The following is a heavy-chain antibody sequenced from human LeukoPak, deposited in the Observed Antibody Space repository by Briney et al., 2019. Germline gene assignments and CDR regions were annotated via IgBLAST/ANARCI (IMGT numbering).Heavy chain of an antibody. CDR1: GFTFSTYG. CDR3: AKEITPYYFYGMDV. D-gene: IGHD4-23*01. Sequence: GRSLRLSCAASGFTFSTYGMHWVRQAPGKGLEWVAVMSCDGSNKYYADSVKGRFTISRDNSKSTLYLQMNSLRAEDTAVYYCAKEITPYYFYGMDVWGKGTTVTVSS. CDR2: MSCDGSNK. J-gene: IGHJ6*04. V-gene: IGHV3-30*18.